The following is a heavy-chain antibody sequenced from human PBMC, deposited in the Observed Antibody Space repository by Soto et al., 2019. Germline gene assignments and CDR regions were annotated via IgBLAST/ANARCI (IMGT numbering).Heavy chain of an antibody. Sequence: QVQLVQSGGGVVQPGGSLRLSCVASGFIFSTYGMHWVRQVPGKGLEWVAHISYDGSNEYYADSVKGRFTVSRDNAKNTLDLEMNGLKTEDTALYYCTKEYIVGTTWGYFESWGQGALVIVSS. CDR3: TKEYIVGTTWGYFES. J-gene: IGHJ4*02. CDR2: ISYDGSNE. V-gene: IGHV3-30*18. D-gene: IGHD1-1*01. CDR1: GFIFSTYG.